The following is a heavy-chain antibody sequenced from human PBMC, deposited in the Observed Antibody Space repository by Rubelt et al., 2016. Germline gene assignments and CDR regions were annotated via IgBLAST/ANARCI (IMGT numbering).Heavy chain of an antibody. Sequence: KGLEWLGFIRSTSFGGTTAFAASVEGRFTISRDDSRRIAYLQMKSLKPEDPAVYYCARTGRNSGYYYYGLDVWGPGTTVTVSS. J-gene: IGHJ6*02. CDR2: IRSTSFGGTT. V-gene: IGHV3-49*02. CDR3: ARTGRNSGYYYYGLDV. D-gene: IGHD2/OR15-2a*01.